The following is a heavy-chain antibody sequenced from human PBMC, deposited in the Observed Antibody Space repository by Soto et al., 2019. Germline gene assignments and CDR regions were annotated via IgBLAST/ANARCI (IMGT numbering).Heavy chain of an antibody. D-gene: IGHD2-15*01. Sequence: EVQLVESGGGLVKPGGSLRLSCAASGFTFSSYSMNWVRQAPGKGLEWVSSISSSSTYIYYADSVKGRFSISRDNDKNSRDLQMNSVRAEDTALYYCPRRIYCSGSTCYNNRFDPWGQGTLVTVSS. V-gene: IGHV3-21*01. CDR3: PRRIYCSGSTCYNNRFDP. J-gene: IGHJ5*02. CDR1: GFTFSSYS. CDR2: ISSSSTYI.